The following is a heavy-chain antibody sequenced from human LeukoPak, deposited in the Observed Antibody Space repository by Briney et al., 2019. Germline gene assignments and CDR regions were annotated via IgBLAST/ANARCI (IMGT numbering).Heavy chain of an antibody. J-gene: IGHJ6*03. D-gene: IGHD2-2*01. CDR1: GFTFSSYA. CDR3: ARGRRVVVPPGYMDV. CDR2: ISSNGGST. V-gene: IGHV3-64*01. Sequence: GGSLRLSCAASGFTFSSYAMHWVRQAPGKGLEYVSAISSNGGSTYYANSAKGRFTISRDNSKNTLYLQMGSLRAEDTAVYYCARGRRVVVPPGYMDVWGKGTTVTVSS.